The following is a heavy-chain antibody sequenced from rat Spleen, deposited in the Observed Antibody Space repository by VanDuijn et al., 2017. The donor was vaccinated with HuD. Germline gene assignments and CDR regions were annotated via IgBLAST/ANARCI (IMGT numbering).Heavy chain of an antibody. CDR2: ISYSNST. J-gene: IGHJ1*01. D-gene: IGHD1-10*01. V-gene: IGHV3-1*01. CDR3: ARYRATIDWYFDF. CDR1: GYSITNNY. Sequence: DVQLQESGPGLVKPSQSLSLTCSVTGYSITNNYWGWIRKFPGNKMEWIGHISYSNSTNYNPSLKSRISITRDTSKNQFFLQLNSVTTEDTATYFCARYRATIDWYFDFWGPGTMVTVSS.